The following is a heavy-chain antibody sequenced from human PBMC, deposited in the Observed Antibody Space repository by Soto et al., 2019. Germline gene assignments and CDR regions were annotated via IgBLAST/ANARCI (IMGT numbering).Heavy chain of an antibody. CDR2: ISYDGSNK. Sequence: PGGSLRLSCAASGFTFSSYGMHWVRQAPGKGLEWVAVISYDGSNKYYADSVKGRFTISRDNSKNTLYLQMNSLRVEDTAVYYCAKGTRGPYGMDVWGQGTTVTVSS. J-gene: IGHJ6*02. CDR1: GFTFSSYG. V-gene: IGHV3-30*18. CDR3: AKGTRGPYGMDV.